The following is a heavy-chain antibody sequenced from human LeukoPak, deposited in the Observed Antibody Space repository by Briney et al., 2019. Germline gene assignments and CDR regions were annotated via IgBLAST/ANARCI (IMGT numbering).Heavy chain of an antibody. V-gene: IGHV3-7*01. J-gene: IGHJ4*02. CDR2: IKQDGSEK. CDR1: GFTFINYW. CDR3: TRENWYIDY. Sequence: GGSLRLSCAASGFTFINYWMSWVRQAPGKGLEWVANIKQDGSEKYYVDSVKDRFAISIDNAKNSLYLQMNSLRAEDAAVYYCTRENWYIDYWGQGNLVTVSS.